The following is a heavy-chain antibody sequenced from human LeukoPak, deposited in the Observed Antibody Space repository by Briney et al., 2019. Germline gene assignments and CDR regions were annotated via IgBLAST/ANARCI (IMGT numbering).Heavy chain of an antibody. J-gene: IGHJ5*01. CDR3: ARGSHGEHDS. D-gene: IGHD4-17*01. CDR1: GFTFSSYA. Sequence: GGSLRLSCAASGFTFSSYAMNWVRQAPGKGLEWVSLIGGSGGTTYYADSVKGRFTISRDNSKNTLYLQINSLRVDDTAIYYCARGSHGEHDSWGQGTLVTVSS. V-gene: IGHV3-23*01. CDR2: IGGSGGTT.